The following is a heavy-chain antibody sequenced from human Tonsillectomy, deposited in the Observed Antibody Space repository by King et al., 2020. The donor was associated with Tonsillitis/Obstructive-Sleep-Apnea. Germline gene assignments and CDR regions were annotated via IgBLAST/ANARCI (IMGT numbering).Heavy chain of an antibody. J-gene: IGHJ4*02. V-gene: IGHV2-5*02. CDR3: AHTTFLEWSYYFDY. CDR2: IYWDDYK. Sequence: ITLKESGATLVKHTQPLTRTCTFAEFSLSTSAVGVCWIRQPPGKALEWLALIYWDDYKRYSPSLKSRLTITQDTPKNQVVLTMANLDTVDTATYYCAHTTFLEWSYYFDYWGQGTLVTVSS. D-gene: IGHD3-3*01. CDR1: EFSLSTSAVG.